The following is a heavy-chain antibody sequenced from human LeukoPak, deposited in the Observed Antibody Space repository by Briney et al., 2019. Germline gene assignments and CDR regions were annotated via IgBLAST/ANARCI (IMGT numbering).Heavy chain of an antibody. V-gene: IGHV4-39*01. D-gene: IGHD3-16*01. J-gene: IGHJ4*02. Sequence: PSETLSLTCTVSGGSISSSSYYWGWIRQPPGKGLEWIGSIYYSGSTYYNPSLKSRVTISVDTSKNQFSLKLSSVTAADTAVYYCATPTRGRGSQRIDYWGQGTLVTVSS. CDR2: IYYSGST. CDR1: GGSISSSSYY. CDR3: ATPTRGRGSQRIDY.